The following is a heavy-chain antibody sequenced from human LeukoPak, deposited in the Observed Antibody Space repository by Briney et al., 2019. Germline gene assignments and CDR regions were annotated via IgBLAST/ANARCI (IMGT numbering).Heavy chain of an antibody. V-gene: IGHV3-23*01. CDR1: GFTFSSYG. CDR2: ISGSGGST. D-gene: IGHD3-22*01. Sequence: PGGTLRLSCAASGFTFSSYGMSWVRQAPGKGLEWVSAISGSGGSTYYADSVKGRFTISRDNSKNTLYLQMNSLRAEDTAVYYCAKTTKDSSGYLDYWGQGTLVTVSS. CDR3: AKTTKDSSGYLDY. J-gene: IGHJ4*02.